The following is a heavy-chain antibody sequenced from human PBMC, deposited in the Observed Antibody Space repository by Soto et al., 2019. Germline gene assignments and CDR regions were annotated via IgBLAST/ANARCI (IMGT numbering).Heavy chain of an antibody. Sequence: QVQLVESGGGVVQPGRSLRLSCAASEFTFSSYAMHWVRQAPGKGLEWVAVISYDGSNKYYADSVKGRFTISRDNSKNTLYLQMNSLRAEDTAVYYCAREYGDGYNGGSNFDYWGQGTLVTVSS. CDR3: AREYGDGYNGGSNFDY. CDR2: ISYDGSNK. CDR1: EFTFSSYA. D-gene: IGHD3-16*01. J-gene: IGHJ4*02. V-gene: IGHV3-30-3*01.